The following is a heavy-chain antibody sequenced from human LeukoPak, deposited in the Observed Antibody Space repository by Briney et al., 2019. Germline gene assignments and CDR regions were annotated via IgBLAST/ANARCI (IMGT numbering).Heavy chain of an antibody. CDR1: SGSFIGYY. J-gene: IGHJ4*02. CDR2: INHRVST. D-gene: IGHD4-23*01. Sequence: SETLSFTCSVYSGSFIGYYWSWIRQPPGKGLEWIGEINHRVSTNYNPSLKSRVTISVNTSKNQFSLNLSSVTAADTAAYYCARLHGGKGQYYFDYWGQGTLVTVSS. CDR3: ARLHGGKGQYYFDY. V-gene: IGHV4-34*01.